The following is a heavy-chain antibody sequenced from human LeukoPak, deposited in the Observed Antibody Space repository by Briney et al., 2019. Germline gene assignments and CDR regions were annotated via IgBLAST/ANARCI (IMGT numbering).Heavy chain of an antibody. Sequence: SGPTLVNPTQTLTLTCTFSGFSLRNRGMCVSCIRQPPGKALEWLARIDWDDDKHYSTSLKTRLNISKDTSKNQVVLTMTNMDPVDTATYFCARSYYHYGMDVWGQGTTVTVSS. J-gene: IGHJ6*02. CDR3: ARSYYHYGMDV. CDR1: GFSLRNRGMC. CDR2: IDWDDDK. V-gene: IGHV2-70*11.